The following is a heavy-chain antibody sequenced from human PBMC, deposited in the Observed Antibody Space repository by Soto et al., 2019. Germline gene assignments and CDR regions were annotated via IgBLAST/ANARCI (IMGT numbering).Heavy chain of an antibody. CDR3: AMTYCTTTSCQAQGMDV. J-gene: IGHJ6*02. D-gene: IGHD2-2*01. Sequence: QVQLQESGPGLVKPSETLSLTCTVSGGSVNSGSYYWTWIRQPPGKGLEWIGYLYYNTNTNYNPSLKSRVTISVDTSKNQFSLKLSSVTAADTAVYYFAMTYCTTTSCQAQGMDVWGQGTTVTVSS. CDR2: LYYNTNT. V-gene: IGHV4-61*01. CDR1: GGSVNSGSYY.